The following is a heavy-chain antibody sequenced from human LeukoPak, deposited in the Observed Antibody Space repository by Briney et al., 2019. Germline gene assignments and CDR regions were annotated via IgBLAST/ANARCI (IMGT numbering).Heavy chain of an antibody. CDR3: AREYEQLWFDY. CDR1: GGSISSAGYS. Sequence: SETLSLTCTVSGGSISSAGYSWSWIRQPPGKGLEWIGYIYYSGSTNYNPSLKSRVTISVDTSKNQFSLKLSSVTAADTAVYYCAREYEQLWFDYWGQGTLVTVSS. V-gene: IGHV4-61*08. J-gene: IGHJ5*01. CDR2: IYYSGST. D-gene: IGHD5-18*01.